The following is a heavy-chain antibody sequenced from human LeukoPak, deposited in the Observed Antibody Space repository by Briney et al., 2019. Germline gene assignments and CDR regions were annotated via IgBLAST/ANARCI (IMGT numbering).Heavy chain of an antibody. CDR1: GFTFSSYG. V-gene: IGHV3-30-3*02. J-gene: IGHJ4*02. Sequence: AGGSLRLFCAASGFTFSSYGMHWVRQAPGTGLEWVAVISHDGDHKYHADSVKGRFTISRDISKNTLYLQMNSLRVEDTAVYYCAKDCELGINWNPFDYWGQGTLVTVSS. CDR3: AKDCELGINWNPFDY. CDR2: ISHDGDHK. D-gene: IGHD1-20*01.